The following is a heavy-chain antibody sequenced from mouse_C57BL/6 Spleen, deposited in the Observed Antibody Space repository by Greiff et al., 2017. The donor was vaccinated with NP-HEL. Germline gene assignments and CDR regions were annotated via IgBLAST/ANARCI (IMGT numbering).Heavy chain of an antibody. V-gene: IGHV1-69*01. CDR3: AREESYAWFAY. CDR1: GYTFTSYW. J-gene: IGHJ3*01. D-gene: IGHD2-12*01. CDR2: IDPSDSYT. Sequence: QVQLQQSGAELVMPGASVKLSCKASGYTFTSYWMHWVKQRPGQGLEWIGEIDPSDSYTNYNQKFKGKSTLTVDKSSSTAYMQLSSLTSEDSAVYYCAREESYAWFAYWGQGTLVTVSA.